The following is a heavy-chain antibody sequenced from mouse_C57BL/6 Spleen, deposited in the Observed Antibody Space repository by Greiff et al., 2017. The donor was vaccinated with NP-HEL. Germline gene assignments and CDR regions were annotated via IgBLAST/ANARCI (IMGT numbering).Heavy chain of an antibody. CDR1: GYAFSSSW. J-gene: IGHJ4*01. D-gene: IGHD2-5*01. V-gene: IGHV1-82*01. CDR2: IYPGDGDT. CDR3: ARGYSNYGWAMDY. Sequence: QVQLQQSGPELVKPGASVKISCKASGYAFSSSWMNWVKQRPGKGLEWIGRIYPGDGDTNYNGKFKGKATLTADKSSSTAYMQLSSLTSEDSAVYFCARGYSNYGWAMDYWGQGTSVTVSS.